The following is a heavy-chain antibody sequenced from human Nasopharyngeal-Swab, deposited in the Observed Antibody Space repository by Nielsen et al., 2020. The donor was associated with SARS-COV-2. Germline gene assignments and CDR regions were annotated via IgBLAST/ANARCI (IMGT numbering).Heavy chain of an antibody. Sequence: ASVKVSCKASGYIFTSYDISWVRQAPGQGLEWMGWINSYNGYTNFAQKLQGRVTMTTDTSTSTAYMELRSLRSDDTAVYYCARGSSGYSYHYWGQGTQVTVSS. V-gene: IGHV1-18*01. CDR3: ARGSSGYSYHY. CDR1: GYIFTSYD. CDR2: INSYNGYT. J-gene: IGHJ4*02. D-gene: IGHD5-18*01.